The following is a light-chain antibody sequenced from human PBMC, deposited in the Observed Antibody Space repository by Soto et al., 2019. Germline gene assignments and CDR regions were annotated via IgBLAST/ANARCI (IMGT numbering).Light chain of an antibody. CDR1: QDIRKY. V-gene: IGKV1-33*01. J-gene: IGKJ1*01. Sequence: DIQMTQSPSSLSASVGDRVTITCQASQDIRKYLNWYQQKPGKAPKLLISDASNLETGVPSRFSGSGSGTEFTLAISSLQPDDFATYYCQQYNNYPRTFGQGTKVDIK. CDR2: DAS. CDR3: QQYNNYPRT.